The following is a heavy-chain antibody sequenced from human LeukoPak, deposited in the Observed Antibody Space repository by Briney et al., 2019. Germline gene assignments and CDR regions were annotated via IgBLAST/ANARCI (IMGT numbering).Heavy chain of an antibody. D-gene: IGHD2-2*01. J-gene: IGHJ6*02. CDR3: ARDIIPAAVYYYYYYGMDV. CDR1: GYTFTSYY. Sequence: GASVKVSCKASGYTFTSYYMHWVRQAPGQGLEWMGIINPSGGSTSYAQKFQGRVTMTRDTSTSTVYMELSSLRSEDTAVYYCARDIIPAAVYYYYYYGMDVWGQGTTVTVSS. V-gene: IGHV1-46*01. CDR2: INPSGGST.